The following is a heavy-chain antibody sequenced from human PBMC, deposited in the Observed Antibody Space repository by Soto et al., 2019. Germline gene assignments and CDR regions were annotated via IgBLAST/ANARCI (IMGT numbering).Heavy chain of an antibody. V-gene: IGHV3-74*01. J-gene: IGHJ4*02. CDR3: ARNLNGYGNWDY. D-gene: IGHD1-1*01. CDR2: IDGSGSNT. Sequence: SWGAPLPPWAAPGFTLSSYWVHLVRQAPGKGLVWVSRIDGSGSNTFYADSVKGRFTISRDNAKNTLYLQMNNLSPEDTAVYYCARNLNGYGNWDYWGQGNLVTVSS. CDR1: GFTLSSYW.